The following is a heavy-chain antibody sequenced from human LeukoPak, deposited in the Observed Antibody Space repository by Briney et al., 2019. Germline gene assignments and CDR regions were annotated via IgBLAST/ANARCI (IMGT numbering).Heavy chain of an antibody. V-gene: IGHV3-23*01. Sequence: PGGSLRLSCAASGFTFSSYAMSWVRQAPGRGLEWVSAISGSGGSTYYADSVKGRFTISRDNSKNTLYLQMNSLRAEDTAVYYCAKDPEPPGYSSGWFLNYWGQGTLVTVSS. CDR2: ISGSGGST. J-gene: IGHJ4*02. CDR1: GFTFSSYA. D-gene: IGHD6-19*01. CDR3: AKDPEPPGYSSGWFLNY.